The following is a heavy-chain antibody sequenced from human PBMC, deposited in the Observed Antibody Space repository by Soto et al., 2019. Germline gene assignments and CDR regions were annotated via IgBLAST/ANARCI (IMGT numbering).Heavy chain of an antibody. CDR1: GFTFGSYA. CDR3: ARGLTYYDFWSGYQPYGMDV. V-gene: IGHV3-30-3*01. CDR2: ISYDGSNK. J-gene: IGHJ6*02. D-gene: IGHD3-3*01. Sequence: SLRLSCAASGFTFGSYAMHWVRQAPGKGLEWVAVISYDGSNKYYADSVKGRFTISRDNSKNTLYLQMNSLRAEDTAVYYCARGLTYYDFWSGYQPYGMDVWGQGTTVTVSS.